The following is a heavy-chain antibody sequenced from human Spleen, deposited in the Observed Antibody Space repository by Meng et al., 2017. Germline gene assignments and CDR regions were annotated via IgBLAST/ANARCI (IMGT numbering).Heavy chain of an antibody. D-gene: IGHD4-11*01. CDR3: ARGPTTMAHDFDY. Sequence: QVHPHQLLAGLSNPSETLSLTCCVARGSFSAYYWSWIRQPPGKGLECIGEINHSVSTNYTPSLESRATISLDTSQNNLSLKLSSVTAAYSAVYYCARGPTTMAHDFDYWGQGTLVTVSS. CDR1: RGSFSAYY. J-gene: IGHJ4*02. CDR2: INHSVST. V-gene: IGHV4-34*01.